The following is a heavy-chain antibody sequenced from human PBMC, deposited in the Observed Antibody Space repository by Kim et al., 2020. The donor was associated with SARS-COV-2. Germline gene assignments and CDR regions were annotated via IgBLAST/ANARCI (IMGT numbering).Heavy chain of an antibody. J-gene: IGHJ4*02. CDR3: ARRQFTSGWYYFDY. Sequence: YADSVKGRLTISRDNAKNTLFLQMNSLRAEDTAVYYCARRQFTSGWYYFDYWGQGTLVTVSS. D-gene: IGHD6-19*01. V-gene: IGHV3-74*01.